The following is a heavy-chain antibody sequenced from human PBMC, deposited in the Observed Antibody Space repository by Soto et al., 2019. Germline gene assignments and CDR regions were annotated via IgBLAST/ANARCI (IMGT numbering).Heavy chain of an antibody. V-gene: IGHV1-69*01. J-gene: IGHJ4*02. CDR1: GGTFSSYA. CDR2: IIPIFGTA. CDR3: ARDNLGAYGDYGSIDY. Sequence: QVQLVQSGAEVKKPGSSVKVSCKASGGTFSSYAISWVRQAPGQGLEWMGGIIPIFGTANYAQKFQGRVTITADDSTSTAYMELSSLRSEDTAVYYCARDNLGAYGDYGSIDYWGQGTLVTVSS. D-gene: IGHD4-17*01.